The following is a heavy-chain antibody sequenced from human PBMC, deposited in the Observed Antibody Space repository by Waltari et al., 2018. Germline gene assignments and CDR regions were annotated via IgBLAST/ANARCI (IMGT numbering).Heavy chain of an antibody. V-gene: IGHV3-48*03. CDR1: GFTFSSYE. CDR3: ARADNDFWSGYDGPYYYYGMDV. CDR2: ISSSGSTM. Sequence: EVQLVESGGGLVQPGGSLRLSCAASGFTFSSYEMNWVRQAPGKGLEWVSYISSSGSTMYYADSVKGRFTISRDNAKNSLYLQMNSLRAEDTAVYYCARADNDFWSGYDGPYYYYGMDVWGQGTTVTVSS. J-gene: IGHJ6*02. D-gene: IGHD3-3*01.